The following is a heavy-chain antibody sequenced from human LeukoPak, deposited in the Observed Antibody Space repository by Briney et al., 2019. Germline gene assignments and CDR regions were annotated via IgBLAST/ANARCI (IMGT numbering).Heavy chain of an antibody. CDR1: GFTFSSYG. J-gene: IGHJ6*02. V-gene: IGHV3-30*03. D-gene: IGHD3-3*01. CDR2: ISYDGSNK. Sequence: GRSLRLSCAASGFTFSSYGMHWVRQAPGKGLEWVAVISYDGSNKYYADSVKGRFTISRDNSKNTLYLQMNSLRAEDTAVYYCARESSFGRYYYYGMDVWGQGTTVTVSS. CDR3: ARESSFGRYYYYGMDV.